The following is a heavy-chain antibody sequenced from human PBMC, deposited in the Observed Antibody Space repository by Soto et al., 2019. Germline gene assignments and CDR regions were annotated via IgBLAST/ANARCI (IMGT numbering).Heavy chain of an antibody. CDR2: IYHSGST. CDR1: GGSISSGGYS. Sequence: QLQLQESGSGLVKPSQTLSLTCAVSGGSISSGGYSWSWIRQPPGKGLEWIGYIYHSGSTYYNPPLKSRVTISVDRAKPPFSLKTTSVTAADPALYCCAREPAYWGHRTLVTVSS. CDR3: AREPAY. J-gene: IGHJ4*01. V-gene: IGHV4-30-2*01.